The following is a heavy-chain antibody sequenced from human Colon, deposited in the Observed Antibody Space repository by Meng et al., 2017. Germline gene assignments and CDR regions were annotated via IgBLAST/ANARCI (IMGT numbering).Heavy chain of an antibody. CDR2: IYYSGST. J-gene: IGHJ4*01. CDR1: GGSISSYY. Sequence: SETLSLTCTVSGGSISSYYWSWIRQPPGKGLEWIGYIYYSGSTNYNPSLKSRVTISVDTSKIQFSLKLSSVTAADTAVYSCARESGGSPFDYWGQGTLVTVSS. D-gene: IGHD2-15*01. V-gene: IGHV4-59*01. CDR3: ARESGGSPFDY.